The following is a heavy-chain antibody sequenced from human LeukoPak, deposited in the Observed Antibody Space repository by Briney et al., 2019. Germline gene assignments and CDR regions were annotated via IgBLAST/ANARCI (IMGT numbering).Heavy chain of an antibody. V-gene: IGHV3-21*06. CDR1: GLTFSTSG. J-gene: IGHJ4*02. CDR3: ARHDHYSGGSCVY. D-gene: IGHD2-15*01. Sequence: PGGSLRLSCTASGLTFSTSGFNWVRQAPGRGLEWVASIGPTGSDRYHADSIKGRFTISRDNANNFLYLQMNSLRAEDTAVYYCARHDHYSGGSCVYWGQGTLVTVSS. CDR2: IGPTGSDR.